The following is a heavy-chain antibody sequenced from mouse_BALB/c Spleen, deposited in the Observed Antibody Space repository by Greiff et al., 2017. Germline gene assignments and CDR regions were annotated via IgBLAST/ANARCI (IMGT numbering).Heavy chain of an antibody. J-gene: IGHJ3*01. D-gene: IGHD2-4*01. V-gene: IGHV1-87*01. CDR3: ARGGHDYLFAY. CDR1: GYTFTSYW. CDR2: IYPGDGDT. Sequence: QVQLQQSGAELARPGASVKLSCKASGYTFTSYWMQWVKQRPGQGLEWIGAIYPGDGDTRYTQKFKGKATLTADKSSSTAYMQLSSLASEDSAVYYCARGGHDYLFAYWGQGTLVTVSA.